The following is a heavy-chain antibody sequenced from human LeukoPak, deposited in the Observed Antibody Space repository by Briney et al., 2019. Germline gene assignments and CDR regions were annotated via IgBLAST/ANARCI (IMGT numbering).Heavy chain of an antibody. D-gene: IGHD3-22*01. V-gene: IGHV1-2*02. CDR2: INPNSGDT. CDR3: AKYYYDSSGHYYFDY. J-gene: IGHJ4*02. Sequence: ASVKVSCKASGYTFTGYYMHWVRQAPGQGLEWMGWINPNSGDTNYAQKFQGRVTMTRDTSISTAYMELSRLRSDDTAVYYCAKYYYDSSGHYYFDYWGQGTLVTVSS. CDR1: GYTFTGYY.